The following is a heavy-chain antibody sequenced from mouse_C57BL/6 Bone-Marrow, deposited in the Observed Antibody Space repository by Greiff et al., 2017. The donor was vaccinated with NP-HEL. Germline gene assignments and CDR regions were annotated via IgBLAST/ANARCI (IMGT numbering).Heavy chain of an antibody. CDR1: GYTFTSYG. CDR3: ARNWDWFAY. CDR2: IYPRSGNT. Sequence: VQLQQSGAELARPGASVKLSCKASGYTFTSYGISWVKQRPGQGLEWIGEIYPRSGNTYYNEKFKGKATLTADKSSSTAYMELRSLTSEDSAVYFCARNWDWFAYWGQGTLVTVSA. V-gene: IGHV1-81*01. D-gene: IGHD4-1*01. J-gene: IGHJ3*01.